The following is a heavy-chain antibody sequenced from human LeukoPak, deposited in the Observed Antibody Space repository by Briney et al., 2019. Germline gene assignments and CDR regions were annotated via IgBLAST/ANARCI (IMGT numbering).Heavy chain of an antibody. CDR2: ISYDGSNK. CDR1: GFIFSSYG. Sequence: PGGSLRLSCAASGFIFSSYGMHWVRQAPGKGLEWVAVISYDGSNKYYADSVKGRFTISRDNSKNTLYLQMNRLKPEDTAVYYCTTGNPWGQGTLVTVSS. CDR3: TTGNP. J-gene: IGHJ5*02. V-gene: IGHV3-30*03.